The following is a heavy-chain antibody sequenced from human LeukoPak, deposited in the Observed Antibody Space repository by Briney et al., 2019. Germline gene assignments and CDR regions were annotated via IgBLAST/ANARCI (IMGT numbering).Heavy chain of an antibody. CDR2: ISSSSSYI. CDR1: GFTFSSYS. J-gene: IGHJ4*02. Sequence: GGSLRLSCAASGFTFSSYSMNWVRQAPGKGLEWVSSISSSSSYIYYADSVKGRFTISRDNAKNSLYLQMNSLRAEDTAVYYCARGPVRCSWYNGPDDYWGQGTLVTVSS. CDR3: ARGPVRCSWYNGPDDY. V-gene: IGHV3-21*01. D-gene: IGHD6-13*01.